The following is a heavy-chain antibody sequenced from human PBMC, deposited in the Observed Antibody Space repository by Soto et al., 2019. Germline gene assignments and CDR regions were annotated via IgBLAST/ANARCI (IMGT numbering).Heavy chain of an antibody. CDR1: VFTFSSYW. D-gene: IGHD3-16*01. V-gene: IGHV3-7*01. CDR2: IKHDGSES. J-gene: IGHJ6*02. CDR3: ARDRRSGSNVWGYYYAMDV. Sequence: PGESLKISCAASVFTFSSYWMTWVRQAPGKGLEWVANIKHDGSESYYVDSVKGRFIISRDNAANSLYLQMTNLRTEDTSVYYCARDRRSGSNVWGYYYAMDVWGQGATVTVSS.